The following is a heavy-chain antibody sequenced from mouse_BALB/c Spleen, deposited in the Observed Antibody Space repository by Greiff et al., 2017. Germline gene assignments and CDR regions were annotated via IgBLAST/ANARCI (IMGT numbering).Heavy chain of an antibody. CDR3: TRSLRQYFDV. V-gene: IGHV1-5*01. D-gene: IGHD1-1*01. CDR1: GYTFTSYW. J-gene: IGHJ1*01. CDR2: IYPGNSDT. Sequence: VQLQQSGAELVRPGASVTLSCKASGYTFTSYWMHWVKQRPGQGLEWIGAIYPGNSDTSYNQKFKGKAKLTAVTSTSTAYMELSSLTNEDSAVYYCTRSLRQYFDVWGAGTTVTVSS.